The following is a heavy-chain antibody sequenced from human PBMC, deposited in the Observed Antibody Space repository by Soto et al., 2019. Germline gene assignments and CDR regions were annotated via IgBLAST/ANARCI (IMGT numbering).Heavy chain of an antibody. V-gene: IGHV3-48*01. Sequence: PGGSLRLSCAASGLTFSSYSMNWVRQAPGKGLEWASYISSSSAIMYYADSVKGRFIISRDNAKNSLYLQMNSLRAEDTAVYYCAKAPGIARPRWFDPWGQGALVTAPQ. CDR1: GLTFSSYS. CDR3: AKAPGIARPRWFDP. CDR2: ISSSSAIM. D-gene: IGHD6-13*01. J-gene: IGHJ5*02.